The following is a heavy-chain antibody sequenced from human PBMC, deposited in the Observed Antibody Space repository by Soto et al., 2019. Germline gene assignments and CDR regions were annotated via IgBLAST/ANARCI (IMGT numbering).Heavy chain of an antibody. V-gene: IGHV4-59*01. D-gene: IGHD6-13*01. CDR3: ARDAAAAGTYYYYGMDV. J-gene: IGHJ6*02. CDR1: GGSISSYY. CDR2: IYYSGST. Sequence: SETLSLTCTVSGGSISSYYWSWIRQPPGKGLEWIGYIYYSGSTNYNPSLKSRVTISVDTSKNQFSLKLGSVTAADTAVYYCARDAAAAGTYYYYGMDVWGQGTTVTVSS.